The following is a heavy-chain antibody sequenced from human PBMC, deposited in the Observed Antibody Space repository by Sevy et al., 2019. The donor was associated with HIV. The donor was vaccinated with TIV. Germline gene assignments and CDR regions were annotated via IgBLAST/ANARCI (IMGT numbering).Heavy chain of an antibody. J-gene: IGHJ3*02. CDR1: GFTFSSYG. Sequence: GGSLRLSCAASGFTFSSYGMHWVRQAPGKGLEWVAVIWNDRSNKYYADSVKGRFTISRDNSKNTLYMQMNRLRAEDTAVYYCASLPNNYYYISGYSGDDAFDIWGQGTMVTVSS. V-gene: IGHV3-33*01. D-gene: IGHD3-22*01. CDR3: ASLPNNYYYISGYSGDDAFDI. CDR2: IWNDRSNK.